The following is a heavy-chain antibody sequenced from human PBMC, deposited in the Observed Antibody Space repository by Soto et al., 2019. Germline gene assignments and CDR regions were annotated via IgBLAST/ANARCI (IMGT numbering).Heavy chain of an antibody. CDR3: ARERYYGMDV. CDR2: IYYSGST. J-gene: IGHJ6*02. CDR1: GGSISSYY. V-gene: IGHV4-59*01. Sequence: NPSETLSLTCTVSGGSISSYYWSWIRQPPGKGLEWIGYIYYSGSTNYNPSLKSRVTISVDTSKNQFSLKLNSVTAADTAVYYCARERYYGMDVWGQGTTVTVSS.